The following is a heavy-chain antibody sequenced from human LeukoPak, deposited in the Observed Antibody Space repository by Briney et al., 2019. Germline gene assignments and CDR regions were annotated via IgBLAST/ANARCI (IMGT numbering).Heavy chain of an antibody. CDR1: GFTFDDYA. D-gene: IGHD5-18*01. CDR3: ARDRAYSYGYTYFDL. CDR2: VNWNSGAI. V-gene: IGHV3-9*01. Sequence: GGSLRLSCAASGFTFDDYAMHWVRQAPGKGLEWVSGVNWNSGAIDYAESVKGRFTISRDNAKNSLYLQMNSLRTEDTALYFCARDRAYSYGYTYFDLWGRGTLVTVSS. J-gene: IGHJ2*01.